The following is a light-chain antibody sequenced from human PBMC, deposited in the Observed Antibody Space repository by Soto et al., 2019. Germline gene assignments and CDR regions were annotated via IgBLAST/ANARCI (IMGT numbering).Light chain of an antibody. V-gene: IGKV3-15*01. J-gene: IGKJ1*01. CDR1: QTVSRS. CDR2: GAS. CDR3: QQYEAVVT. Sequence: EVVLTQSPATLSVSPGERATLSCRASQTVSRSLAWYQQKPGQAPRLLIYGASTRATGIPGRFSGSGSGTDFTLTISSLQSEDFAVYYCQQYEAVVTFGQGTKVDIK.